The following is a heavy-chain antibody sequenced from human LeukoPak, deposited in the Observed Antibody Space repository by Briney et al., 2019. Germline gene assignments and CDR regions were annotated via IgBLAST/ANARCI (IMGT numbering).Heavy chain of an antibody. V-gene: IGHV3-53*01. Sequence: GSLRLSCAASGFTVSSNYMSWVRQAPGKGLERVSVIYSGGSTYYADSVKGRFTISRDNSKNTLYLQMNSLRAEDTAVYYCARDLGASSGYFDYWGQGTLVTVSS. D-gene: IGHD3-22*01. CDR2: IYSGGST. CDR3: ARDLGASSGYFDY. CDR1: GFTVSSNY. J-gene: IGHJ4*02.